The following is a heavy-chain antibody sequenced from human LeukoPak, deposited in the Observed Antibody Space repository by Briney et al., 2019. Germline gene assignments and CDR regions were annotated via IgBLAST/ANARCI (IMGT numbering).Heavy chain of an antibody. Sequence: ASETLSLTCTVSGGSISSYYWSWIRQPPGKGLEWIGYIYYSGSTNYNPSLKSRVTISVDTSKNQFSLKLSSVTAADTAVYYCARVIIVVVPAAPDKPGWFDPWGQGTLVTVSS. CDR3: ARVIIVVVPAAPDKPGWFDP. J-gene: IGHJ5*02. V-gene: IGHV4-59*01. CDR2: IYYSGST. CDR1: GGSISSYY. D-gene: IGHD2-2*01.